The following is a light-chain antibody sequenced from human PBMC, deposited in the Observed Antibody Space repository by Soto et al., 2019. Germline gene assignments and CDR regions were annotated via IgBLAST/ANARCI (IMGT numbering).Light chain of an antibody. CDR2: GAS. CDR1: QSVSSN. CDR3: QQYSSSPQT. V-gene: IGKV3-20*01. J-gene: IGKJ1*01. Sequence: EVVMTQSPATLSVSPGGRPTLSCRASQSVSSNLAWYQHKPGQAPRLLIYGASSKATGVPDRFYGTGSGTDFTLTISRLEPEDFAVYYCQQYSSSPQTFGQGTKVDIK.